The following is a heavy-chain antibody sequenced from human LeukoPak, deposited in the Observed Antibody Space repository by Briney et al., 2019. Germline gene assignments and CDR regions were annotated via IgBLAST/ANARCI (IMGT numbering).Heavy chain of an antibody. V-gene: IGHV1-18*01. CDR2: INAYNGKT. J-gene: IGHJ4*02. CDR3: ARRQGTTLNFDY. D-gene: IGHD1-1*01. CDR1: GYTXRSYG. Sequence: ASVPVSCKASGYTXRSYGLSWVRQAPGQGLEWMGWINAYNGKTNYAQNLQGRVTMTTDTSTSTAYMELRSLRSDDTAVYYCARRQGTTLNFDYWGQGTLVTVSS.